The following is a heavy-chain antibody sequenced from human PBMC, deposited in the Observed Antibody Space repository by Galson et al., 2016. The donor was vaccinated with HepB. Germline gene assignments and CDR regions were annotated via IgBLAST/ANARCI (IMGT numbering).Heavy chain of an antibody. CDR2: ISYDTSNK. V-gene: IGHV3-30*19. J-gene: IGHJ3*02. CDR3: ARDRGEMATIKGVFEI. Sequence: SLRLSCAASGFTFSTSYMHWVRQAPGKGLEWVAVISYDTSNKYYADSVKGRFTISRDNSKNTVYLQMNSLRDEDTAVYYCARDRGEMATIKGVFEIWGQGTMVTVSS. D-gene: IGHD5-24*01. CDR1: GFTFSTSY.